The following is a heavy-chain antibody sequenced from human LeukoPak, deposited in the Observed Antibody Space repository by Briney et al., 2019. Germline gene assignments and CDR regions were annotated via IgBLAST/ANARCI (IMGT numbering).Heavy chain of an antibody. J-gene: IGHJ4*02. CDR2: ISSSSSYI. V-gene: IGHV3-21*01. D-gene: IGHD1-14*01. CDR3: AGGTLKQELDY. Sequence: GGSLRLSCVTTGFTFSSYSMNWVRQAPGKGREWVSSISSSSSYIYYADSVKGRFTISRDNAKNSLYLQMNSLRAEDTAVYYCAGGTLKQELDYWGQGTLVTVSS. CDR1: GFTFSSYS.